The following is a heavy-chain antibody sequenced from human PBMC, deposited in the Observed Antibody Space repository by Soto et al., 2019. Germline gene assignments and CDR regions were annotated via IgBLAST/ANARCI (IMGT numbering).Heavy chain of an antibody. V-gene: IGHV1-2*02. CDR1: GYTFTGYY. J-gene: IGHJ6*02. CDR3: AREGFGTGSYFEYYYYGMDV. D-gene: IGHD3-10*01. CDR2: INPNSGGT. Sequence: GASVKVSCKASGYTFTGYYMHWVRQAPGQGLEWMGWINPNSGGTNYAQKFQDRVTMTRDTSISIAYMELSRLRSDDTAVYYCAREGFGTGSYFEYYYYGMDVWGQGTTVTVSS.